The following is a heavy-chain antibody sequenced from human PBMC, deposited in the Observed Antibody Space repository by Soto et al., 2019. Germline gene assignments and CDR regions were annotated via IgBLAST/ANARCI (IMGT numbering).Heavy chain of an antibody. D-gene: IGHD3-9*01. V-gene: IGHV1-3*01. J-gene: IGHJ4*02. CDR2: INAGNCNT. CDR1: GYTFTSYA. CDR3: ARATGGDFVWLSTPIDY. Sequence: ASVKVSCKASGYTFTSYAMHWVRQAPGQRLEWMGWINAGNCNTKYSHNFHERGTITRDTSASTAHMETISMRSDDTHAAYFARATGGDFVWLSTPIDYWVQGTLVTVSS.